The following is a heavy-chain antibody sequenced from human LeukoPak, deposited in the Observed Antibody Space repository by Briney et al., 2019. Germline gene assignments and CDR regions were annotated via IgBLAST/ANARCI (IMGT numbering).Heavy chain of an antibody. J-gene: IGHJ4*02. CDR3: ARDVLWGDKFDY. Sequence: SETLSLTCTVSGGSISSSSYYWGWIRQPPGKGLGWIGNIYYSGSTYYNPSLKSRVIISVDTSKNQFSLKLSSVTAADTAVYYCARDVLWGDKFDYWGQGTLVTVSS. V-gene: IGHV4-39*07. D-gene: IGHD3-10*01. CDR1: GGSISSSSYY. CDR2: IYYSGST.